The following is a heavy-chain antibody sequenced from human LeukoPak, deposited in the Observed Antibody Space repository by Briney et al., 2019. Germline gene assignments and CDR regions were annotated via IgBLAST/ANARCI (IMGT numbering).Heavy chain of an antibody. CDR2: ISSGGSTI. J-gene: IGHJ2*01. CDR1: GFIFSNYD. V-gene: IGHV3-48*01. CDR3: ARDENGDSDFDL. D-gene: IGHD5-12*01. Sequence: GGSLRLSCAASGFIFSNYDMNWVRQAPGKGPEWVSFISSGGSTIFYADSVKGRFTISRDDAKNSLYVQMNNLRVEDTAVYYCARDENGDSDFDLWGRGTLVTVSS.